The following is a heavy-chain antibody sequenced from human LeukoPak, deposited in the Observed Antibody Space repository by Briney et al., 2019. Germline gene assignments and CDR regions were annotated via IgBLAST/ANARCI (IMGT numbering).Heavy chain of an antibody. V-gene: IGHV4-59*08. CDR1: GVSISSYY. Sequence: PSETLSLTCTVSGVSISSYYWSWIRQPPGKGLEWIGYIYYSGSTNYNPSLKSRVTISVDTSKNQFSLKLSSVTAADTAVYYCARSVDGYNFGYWGQGTLVTVSS. CDR2: IYYSGST. CDR3: ARSVDGYNFGY. D-gene: IGHD5-24*01. J-gene: IGHJ4*02.